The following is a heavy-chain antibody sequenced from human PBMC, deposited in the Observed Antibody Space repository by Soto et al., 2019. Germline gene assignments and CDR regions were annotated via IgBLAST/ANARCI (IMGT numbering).Heavy chain of an antibody. J-gene: IGHJ4*02. V-gene: IGHV3-23*01. CDR3: VKDGEAYNGVLVYFVH. D-gene: IGHD3-3*01. Sequence: EVQLLESGGGWVQPGGSLRLSCAASGFTFRNYAMTWVRQAPGKGREWVSGISGGGDETYNADSVKGRFTISRDNSKNALFLHMNNLRAEDTAIYYCVKDGEAYNGVLVYFVHWGQGILITVSS. CDR1: GFTFRNYA. CDR2: ISGGGDET.